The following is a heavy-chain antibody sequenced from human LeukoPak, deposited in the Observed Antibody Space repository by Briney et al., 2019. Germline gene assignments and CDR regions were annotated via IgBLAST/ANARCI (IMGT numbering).Heavy chain of an antibody. CDR1: GGSFSGYY. J-gene: IGHJ4*02. D-gene: IGHD3-10*01. Sequence: PSETLSLTCAVYGGSFSGYYWSWVRQAPGKGLEWVSVIYSGGSTYYADSVKGRFTISRDNSKNTLYLQMNSLRAEDTAVYYCATMVRGFHPIDYWGQGTLVTVSS. CDR3: ATMVRGFHPIDY. V-gene: IGHV3-53*01. CDR2: IYSGGST.